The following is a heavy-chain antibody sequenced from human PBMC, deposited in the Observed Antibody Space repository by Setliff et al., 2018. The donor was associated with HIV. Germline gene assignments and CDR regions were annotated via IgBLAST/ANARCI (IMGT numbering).Heavy chain of an antibody. V-gene: IGHV4-4*07. Sequence: SETLSLTCTVSGGSLSSYYWSWIRQPAGKGLEWIGRIYSSGSTNYNPSLKSRLTISVDTSKNQFSLKVTSVTAADTAVYYCARVPGRDYYDTSGDFDYWGLGTLVTVSS. D-gene: IGHD3-22*01. CDR2: IYSSGST. CDR1: GGSLSSYY. J-gene: IGHJ4*02. CDR3: ARVPGRDYYDTSGDFDY.